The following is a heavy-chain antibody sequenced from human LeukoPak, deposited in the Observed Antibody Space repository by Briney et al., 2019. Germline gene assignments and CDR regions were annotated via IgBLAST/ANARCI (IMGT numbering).Heavy chain of an antibody. CDR2: INPSSGNT. Sequence: ASVKVSCKASGYTFISYYIHWVRHTPGQGLECMGLINPSSGNTPYAQQFQGRVTMTRDTSTSTVYMELSSLRSEDTAVYYCARHSLIGTTPFDYWGQGTLVTVPS. V-gene: IGHV1-46*01. D-gene: IGHD1-20*01. CDR3: ARHSLIGTTPFDY. CDR1: GYTFISYY. J-gene: IGHJ4*02.